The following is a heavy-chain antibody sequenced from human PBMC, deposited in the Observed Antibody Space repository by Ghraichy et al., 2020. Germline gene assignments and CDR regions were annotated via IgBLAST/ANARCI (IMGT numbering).Heavy chain of an antibody. V-gene: IGHV3-23*01. D-gene: IGHD2-21*02. Sequence: GSLRLSCAASGFTFSSYAMSWVRQAPGKGLEWVSAISGSGGSTYYADSVKGRFTISRDNSKNTLYLQMNSLRAEDTAVYYCAKADSPPYCGGDCYSNFDYWGQGTLVTVSS. CDR1: GFTFSSYA. J-gene: IGHJ4*02. CDR3: AKADSPPYCGGDCYSNFDY. CDR2: ISGSGGST.